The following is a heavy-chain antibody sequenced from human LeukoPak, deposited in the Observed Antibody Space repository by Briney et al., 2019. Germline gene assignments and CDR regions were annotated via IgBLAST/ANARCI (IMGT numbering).Heavy chain of an antibody. CDR2: IYHSGIT. CDR1: GGSISSSSYY. CDR3: ASRNSGTYYSFDY. D-gene: IGHD1-26*01. V-gene: IGHV4-39*01. Sequence: KPSETLSLTCTVSGGSISSSSYYWGWIRQPPGKGLEWIGSIYHSGITSYNPSLKSRVTISVDTSKNQFSLKLSSVTAADTAVYYCASRNSGTYYSFDYWGQGTLVTVSS. J-gene: IGHJ4*02.